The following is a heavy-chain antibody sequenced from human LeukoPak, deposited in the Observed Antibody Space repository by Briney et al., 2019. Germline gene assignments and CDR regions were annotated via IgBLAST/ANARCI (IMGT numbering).Heavy chain of an antibody. CDR2: IYHSGST. Sequence: SETLSLTCAVYGGSFSGYYWGWIRQPPGKGLEWIGSIYHSGSTYYNPSLKSRVTISVDTSKNQFSLKLSSVTAADTAVYYCARDGLVEGDAFDIWGQGTMVTVSS. J-gene: IGHJ3*02. CDR3: ARDGLVEGDAFDI. D-gene: IGHD6-6*01. CDR1: GGSFSGYY. V-gene: IGHV4-38-2*02.